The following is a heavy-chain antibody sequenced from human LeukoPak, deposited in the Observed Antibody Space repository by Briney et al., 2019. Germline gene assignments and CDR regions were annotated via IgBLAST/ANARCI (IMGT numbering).Heavy chain of an antibody. CDR2: IESDGST. D-gene: IGHD3-10*01. J-gene: IGHJ5*02. V-gene: IGHV3-74*01. Sequence: GGSLRLSCAASGFTFSSYWMHWVRQTPGKGLMWVSRIESDGSTIYADSVKDRFTISRDNGKNTVYLQMNSLRVDDTAMYYCARAVTYFYGSVTYDWFDPWGQGTLVTVSS. CDR3: ARAVTYFYGSVTYDWFDP. CDR1: GFTFSSYW.